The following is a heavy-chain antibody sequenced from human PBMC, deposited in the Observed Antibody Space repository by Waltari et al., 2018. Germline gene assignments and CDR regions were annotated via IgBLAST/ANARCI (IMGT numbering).Heavy chain of an antibody. D-gene: IGHD3-3*01. J-gene: IGHJ4*02. CDR3: ARVDFWSGFDY. Sequence: EVQLVESGGGLVQPGGSLRLSCAASGFTCSSYWMSWVRQAPGKGLEWVANIKQDGSEKYYVDSVKGRFTISRDNAKNSLYLQMNSLRAEDTAVYYCARVDFWSGFDYWGQGTLVTVSS. CDR1: GFTCSSYW. V-gene: IGHV3-7*01. CDR2: IKQDGSEK.